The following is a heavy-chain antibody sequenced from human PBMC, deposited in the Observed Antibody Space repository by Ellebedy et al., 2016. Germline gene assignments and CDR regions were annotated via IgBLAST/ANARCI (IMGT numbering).Heavy chain of an antibody. CDR3: ARDRRGSENYCCPDAFDI. CDR2: IDQDSSET. D-gene: IGHD3-10*01. J-gene: IGHJ3*02. V-gene: IGHV3-7*03. CDR1: GFMFSQFW. Sequence: GGSLRLXXRGSGFMFSQFWMSWVRQAPGKGLEWVASIDQDSSETYSADFVRGRFTVSKNNARKSLFLQMSSLSVEDTARYYCARDRRGSENYCCPDAFDIWGQGTMVSVSS.